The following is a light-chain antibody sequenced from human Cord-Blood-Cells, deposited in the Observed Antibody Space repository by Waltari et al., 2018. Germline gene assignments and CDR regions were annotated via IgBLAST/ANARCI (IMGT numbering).Light chain of an antibody. CDR1: QSVLYSSNNKNY. V-gene: IGKV4-1*01. Sequence: DIVMTQSPDSLAVSLGARATINCKSSQSVLYSSNNKNYLAWYQQKSGQPPKLLIYWASTRESGVPDRCSGRGSGTDFTLTISSLQAEDVAVYYCQQYYSTPLTFGGGTKVEIK. CDR3: QQYYSTPLT. CDR2: WAS. J-gene: IGKJ4*01.